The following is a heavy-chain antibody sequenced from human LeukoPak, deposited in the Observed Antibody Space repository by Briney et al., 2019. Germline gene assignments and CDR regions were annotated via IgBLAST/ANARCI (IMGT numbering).Heavy chain of an antibody. Sequence: GGSLRLSCAASGFTFSSYGMHWVRQAPGKGLEWVALISYDGSNKYYADSVKGRFTISRDNSKNTLYLQMNSLRAEDTAVYYCARDNGYDYVWGTPHYWGQGTLVTVSS. CDR3: ARDNGYDYVWGTPHY. CDR2: ISYDGSNK. D-gene: IGHD3-16*01. V-gene: IGHV3-30*03. CDR1: GFTFSSYG. J-gene: IGHJ4*02.